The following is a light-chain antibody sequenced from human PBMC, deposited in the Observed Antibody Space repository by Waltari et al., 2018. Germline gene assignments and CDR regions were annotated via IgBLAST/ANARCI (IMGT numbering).Light chain of an antibody. Sequence: DIQMTQSPSSLSASLGDRVTITCRASQTIFMCLNWYQQRPGQAPNLLIYGASNLLSGVPSRFSGSGSGTDFTLTISSLQPEDVATYYCQESFTSPRTFGPGTKVEI. CDR3: QESFTSPRT. V-gene: IGKV1-39*01. CDR2: GAS. CDR1: QTIFMC. J-gene: IGKJ1*01.